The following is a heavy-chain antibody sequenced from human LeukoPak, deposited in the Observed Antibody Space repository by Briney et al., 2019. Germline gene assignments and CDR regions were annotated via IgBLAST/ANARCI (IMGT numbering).Heavy chain of an antibody. J-gene: IGHJ6*02. CDR1: GYTFTSYY. CDR2: INPSGGST. V-gene: IGHV1-46*01. Sequence: GASVKVSCKASGYTFTSYYMHWVRQAPGQGLEWMGIINPSGGSTSYAQKFQGRVTMTRDTSTSTVYMELSSLRSEDTAVYYCARDGRAVVPAAIIYGMDVWGQGTTVTVSS. CDR3: ARDGRAVVPAAIIYGMDV. D-gene: IGHD2-2*01.